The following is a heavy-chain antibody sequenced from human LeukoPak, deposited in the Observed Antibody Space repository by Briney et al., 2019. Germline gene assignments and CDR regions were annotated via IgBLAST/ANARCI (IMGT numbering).Heavy chain of an antibody. CDR3: ARDRDCSGGSCYSNYYYGMDV. Sequence: KPGGSLRLSCAASGFTFSSNSMNWVRRAPGKGLEWVSSISSSSSYIYYADSVKGRFTISRDNAKNSLYLQMNSLRAEDTAVYYCARDRDCSGGSCYSNYYYGMDVWGQGTTVTVSS. D-gene: IGHD2-15*01. V-gene: IGHV3-21*01. CDR2: ISSSSSYI. CDR1: GFTFSSNS. J-gene: IGHJ6*02.